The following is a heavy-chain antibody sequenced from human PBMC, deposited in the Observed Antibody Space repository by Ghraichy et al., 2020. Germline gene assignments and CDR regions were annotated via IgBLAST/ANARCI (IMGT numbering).Heavy chain of an antibody. CDR2: MTPNSGNT. CDR1: RDNFTSYD. CDR3: VRARRDCTNGVCYETYGMDV. J-gene: IGHJ6*02. V-gene: IGHV1-8*03. Sequence: ASVKVSCKASRDNFTSYDTNWVPYATGQLPEGVGWMTPNSGNTGYAPKFQGRVTITRNTSISTAYMELSSLRSEETAVFYCVRARRDCTNGVCYETYGMDVWGQGTTVTV. D-gene: IGHD2-8*01.